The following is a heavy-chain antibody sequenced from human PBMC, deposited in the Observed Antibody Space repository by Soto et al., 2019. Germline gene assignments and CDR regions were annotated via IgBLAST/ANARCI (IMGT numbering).Heavy chain of an antibody. V-gene: IGHV4-34*01. J-gene: IGHJ5*02. Sequence: PSENLSLTCAVYGGSFSGYYWSWIRQPPGKGLEWIGEINHSGSTNYNPSLKSRVTISVDTSKNQFSLKLSSVTAADTAVYYCASYPRIAARPDNWFDPWGQGTQVTVSS. D-gene: IGHD6-6*01. CDR1: GGSFSGYY. CDR3: ASYPRIAARPDNWFDP. CDR2: INHSGST.